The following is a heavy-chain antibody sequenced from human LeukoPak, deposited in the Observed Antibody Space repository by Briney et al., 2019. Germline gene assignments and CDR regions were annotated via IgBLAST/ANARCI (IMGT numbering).Heavy chain of an antibody. CDR1: GFTFRSYG. CDR2: ISYDGSNK. CDR3: AKSAVTSSLILEDS. D-gene: IGHD3-3*01. Sequence: GSLRLSCAASGFTFRSYGMHWVRQAPGKGLEWVAVISYDGSNKFYADSVKGRFTISRDNSKNTVYLQMNSLRDEDTAVYYCAKSAVTSSLILEDSWGQGTLVTVPS. V-gene: IGHV3-30*18. J-gene: IGHJ4*02.